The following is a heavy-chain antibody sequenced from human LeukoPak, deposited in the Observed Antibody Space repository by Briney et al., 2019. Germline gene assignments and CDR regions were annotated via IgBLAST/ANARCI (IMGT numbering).Heavy chain of an antibody. CDR1: GGSISSSSYY. J-gene: IGHJ6*02. CDR2: IYYSGST. CDR3: ARLPYYYDSSGYLSSYYYYGMDV. Sequence: SETLSLTCTVSGGSISSSSYYWGWIRQPPGKGLEWIGSIYYSGSTYYNPSLKSRVTISVDTSKNQFSLKLSSVTAADTAVYYCARLPYYYDSSGYLSSYYYYGMDVWGQGTTVTVSS. D-gene: IGHD3-22*01. V-gene: IGHV4-39*07.